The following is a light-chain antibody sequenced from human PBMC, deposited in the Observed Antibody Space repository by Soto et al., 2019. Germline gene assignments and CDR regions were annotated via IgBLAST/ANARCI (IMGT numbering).Light chain of an antibody. CDR1: QSVGSN. Sequence: EIVMTQSPATLSVSPGERVTLSCRASQSVGSNLAWYQQTPGQAPRLLIYDTSTWATGISARFSGTGSGTEFTLTISSLQSEDFAVYYCQQYNDWPRTFGQGTKVDIK. J-gene: IGKJ1*01. CDR2: DTS. CDR3: QQYNDWPRT. V-gene: IGKV3-15*01.